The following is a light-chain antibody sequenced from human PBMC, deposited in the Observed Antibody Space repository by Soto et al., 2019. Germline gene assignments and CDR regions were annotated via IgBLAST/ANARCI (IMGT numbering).Light chain of an antibody. CDR2: EAS. Sequence: DIQMTQSPSTLSASVGDRVTITCRASQSTSTWLAWYQQRPGKTPKLLISEASKLESGVPSRFSGSGSGTEFTLPISSLQPDDFATYYRQQYITYPYAFGQGTKVEIK. J-gene: IGKJ1*01. V-gene: IGKV1-5*03. CDR1: QSTSTW. CDR3: QQYITYPYA.